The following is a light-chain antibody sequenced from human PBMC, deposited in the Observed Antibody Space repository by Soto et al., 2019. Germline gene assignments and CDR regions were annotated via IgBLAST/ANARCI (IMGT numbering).Light chain of an antibody. CDR3: LLAYSRSPV. V-gene: IGLV7-46*01. Sequence: QAVVTQEPSLTVSPGGTVTLTCGSSTGAVTSGHYPYWFQQKPGQAPKTLIYDTTNKHTWTPARFSGSLVGGKAALTLSGAQPEDEAEYYCLLAYSRSPVFGGGTKLTVL. CDR1: TGAVTSGHY. J-gene: IGLJ3*02. CDR2: DTT.